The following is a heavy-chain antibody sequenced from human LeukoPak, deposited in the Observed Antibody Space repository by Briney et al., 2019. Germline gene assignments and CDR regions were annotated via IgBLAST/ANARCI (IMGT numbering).Heavy chain of an antibody. CDR1: GGTFSSYA. J-gene: IGHJ6*02. Sequence: ASAKVSCKASGGTFSSYAISWVRQAPGQGLEWMGWINPNSGGTNYAQKFQGWVTMTRDTSISTAYMELSRLRSDDTAVYYCAREVAARVYGMDVWGQGTTVTVSS. V-gene: IGHV1-2*04. CDR3: AREVAARVYGMDV. D-gene: IGHD6-6*01. CDR2: INPNSGGT.